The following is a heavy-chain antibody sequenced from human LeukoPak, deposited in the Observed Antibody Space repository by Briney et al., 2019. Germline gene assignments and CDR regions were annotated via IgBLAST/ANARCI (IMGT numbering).Heavy chain of an antibody. Sequence: SETLSLTCTVSDDSITIYYWSWIRQPPGKGLEWIGYIYYSGSTNYNPSLKSRVTISVDTSKNQFSLKLSPVTAADTAVYYCARIPYYYDSSGYYYFDYWGQGTLVTVSS. CDR1: DDSITIYY. CDR3: ARIPYYYDSSGYYYFDY. CDR2: IYYSGST. D-gene: IGHD3-22*01. J-gene: IGHJ4*02. V-gene: IGHV4-59*12.